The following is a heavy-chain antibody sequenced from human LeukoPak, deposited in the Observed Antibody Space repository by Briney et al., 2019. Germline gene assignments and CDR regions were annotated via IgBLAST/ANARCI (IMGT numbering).Heavy chain of an antibody. J-gene: IGHJ4*02. D-gene: IGHD2/OR15-2a*01. CDR1: GGPISSYY. V-gene: IGHV4-59*01. CDR3: ARGPSTTTSGY. CDR2: ISYSGST. Sequence: SSETLSLTCRVSGGPISSYYWSWLRQPPGKRLECIGYISYSGSTNYNPSLKSRVTISVDTSKNQLSLNLSSVTAAATAVYYFARGPSTTTSGYWGQGTLVTVSA.